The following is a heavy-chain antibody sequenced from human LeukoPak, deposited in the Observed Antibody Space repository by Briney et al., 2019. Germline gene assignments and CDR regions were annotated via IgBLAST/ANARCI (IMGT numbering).Heavy chain of an antibody. D-gene: IGHD3-3*01. CDR2: ISYDGSNK. Sequence: PGGSLRLSCVGSGFEESGFNFRNSGMHWVRQAPGKGLEWVAVISYDGSNKYYADSVKGRFTISRDNSKNTLYLQMNSLRAEDTAVYYCARALAIGTNYDFWSGTYYYYYYGMDVWGQGTTVTVSS. CDR1: GFEESGFNFRNSG. J-gene: IGHJ6*02. V-gene: IGHV3-30*03. CDR3: ARALAIGTNYDFWSGTYYYYYYGMDV.